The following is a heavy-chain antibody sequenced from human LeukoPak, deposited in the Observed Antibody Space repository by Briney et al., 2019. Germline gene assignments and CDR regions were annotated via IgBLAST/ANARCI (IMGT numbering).Heavy chain of an antibody. J-gene: IGHJ6*03. CDR1: GYTFTSYA. D-gene: IGHD2-21*02. V-gene: IGHV7-4-1*02. Sequence: ASVKVSCNASGYTFTSYAMNWVRQAPGQGLEWMGWINTNTGNPTYAQGFTGRFVFSLDTSVSTAYLQISSLKAEDTAVYYCARAPQRLAYCGGDCYLYYYYYMDVWGKGTTVTVSS. CDR3: ARAPQRLAYCGGDCYLYYYYYMDV. CDR2: INTNTGNP.